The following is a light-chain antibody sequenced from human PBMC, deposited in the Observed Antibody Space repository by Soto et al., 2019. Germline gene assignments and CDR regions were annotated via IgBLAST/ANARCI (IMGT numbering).Light chain of an antibody. CDR1: QTISNS. CDR3: QQANSFPFT. V-gene: IGKV1-12*01. CDR2: SAS. Sequence: DIQMTQSPSSVSASVGDRVTISCRASQTISNSLAWYQQKPGKVPKLLIFSASSLESVVPARFSGSGSGTDFTLTINSLQPEDFATDDCQQANSFPFTFGHGTKVDI. J-gene: IGKJ3*01.